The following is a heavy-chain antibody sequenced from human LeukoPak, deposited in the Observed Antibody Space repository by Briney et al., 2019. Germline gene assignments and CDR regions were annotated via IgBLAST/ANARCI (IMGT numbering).Heavy chain of an antibody. D-gene: IGHD3-10*01. V-gene: IGHV4-34*01. J-gene: IGHJ4*02. CDR3: ARRSSRYFGSRSYRKYYFDY. CDR1: GFTFSSYS. CDR2: INHSRNT. Sequence: KAGGSLRLSCAASGFTFSSYSMNWVRQAPGKGLEWVGEINHSRNTNYSPSLKSRATISVDTSKNQFSLTLSSVTAADTAVYYCARRSSRYFGSRSYRKYYFDYWGQGTLVIVSS.